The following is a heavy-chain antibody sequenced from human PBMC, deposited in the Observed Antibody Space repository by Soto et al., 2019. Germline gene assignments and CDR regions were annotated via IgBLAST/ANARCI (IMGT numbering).Heavy chain of an antibody. CDR2: ISGSGIST. CDR1: GFTFRSYA. V-gene: IGHV3-23*01. Sequence: DVQLLESGGGLVQPGGSLRLSCAASGFTFRSYAMSWVRQAPGKGLEWVSGISGSGISTHYADSVKGRFTVSRDNSKNTLDLQMNSLRAEDTAVYNCAKEPVGPDWYFDLWGRVTLVTVSS. CDR3: AKEPVGPDWYFDL. J-gene: IGHJ2*01.